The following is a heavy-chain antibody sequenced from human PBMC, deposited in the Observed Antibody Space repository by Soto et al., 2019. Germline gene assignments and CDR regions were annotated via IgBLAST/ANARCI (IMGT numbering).Heavy chain of an antibody. J-gene: IGHJ6*02. Sequence: GESLKISCTASGYTFTNNWIAWVRQMPGQGLEWMGIIHPSDFETRYSPSFQDQVTLSVDKSISTAYLQWSSLKASDTAIYYCARQSGYCTTTTCSHGMEVWGQGTTVTVSS. D-gene: IGHD2-2*03. CDR1: GYTFTNNW. CDR2: IHPSDFET. CDR3: ARQSGYCTTTTCSHGMEV. V-gene: IGHV5-51*01.